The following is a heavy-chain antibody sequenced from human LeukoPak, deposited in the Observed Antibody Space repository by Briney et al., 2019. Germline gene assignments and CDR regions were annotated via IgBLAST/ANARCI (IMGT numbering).Heavy chain of an antibody. Sequence: SETLSLTCAVSGGSFSGYSWSWVRQPPGKGLEWIGEINHSGSTNYNPSLKSRVIISVDTSKNQFSLKVTSVTAADTAVYYCARGSTYWGQGTLVTVSS. J-gene: IGHJ4*02. CDR2: INHSGST. CDR1: GGSFSGYS. V-gene: IGHV4-34*01. CDR3: ARGSTY.